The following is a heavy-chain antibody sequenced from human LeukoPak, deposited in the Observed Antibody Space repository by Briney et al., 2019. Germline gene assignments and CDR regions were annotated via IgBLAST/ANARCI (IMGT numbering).Heavy chain of an antibody. CDR3: ARVVCYRPPLSSGLYYYYMDV. D-gene: IGHD3-16*02. J-gene: IGHJ6*03. Sequence: PSQTLSLTCTVSGGSISSGSYYWSWIRQPAGKGLEWIGYIYYSGSTNYNPSLKSRVTISVDTSKNQFSLKLSSVTAADTAVYYCARVVCYRPPLSSGLYYYYMDVWGKGTTVTISS. V-gene: IGHV4-61*10. CDR1: GGSISSGSYY. CDR2: IYYSGST.